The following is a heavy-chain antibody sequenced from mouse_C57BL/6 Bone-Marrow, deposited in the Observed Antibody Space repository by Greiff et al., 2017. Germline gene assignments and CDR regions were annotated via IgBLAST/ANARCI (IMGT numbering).Heavy chain of an antibody. CDR3: ASVYGYDAYYCAMDY. CDR1: GYTFTSYW. Sequence: QVQLQQPGAELVMPGASVKLSCKASGYTFTSYWMHWVKQRPGQGLEWIGEIDPSDSYTNYNQKFKGKSTLTVDKSSSTAYMQLSRLTSEDSAVXSDASVYGYDAYYCAMDYWGQGTSVTVSS. CDR2: IDPSDSYT. J-gene: IGHJ4*01. V-gene: IGHV1-69*01. D-gene: IGHD2-2*01.